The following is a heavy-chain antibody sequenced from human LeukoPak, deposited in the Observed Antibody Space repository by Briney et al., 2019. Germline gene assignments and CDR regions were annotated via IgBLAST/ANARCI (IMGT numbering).Heavy chain of an antibody. Sequence: PSETLSLTCTVSGGSISSYYWSWIRQPPGKGLEWIGYIYHSGSTYYNPSLKSRVTISVDRSKNQFSLKLSSVTAADTAVYYCARGCSSTSCYSGEGDAFDIWGQGTMVTVSS. CDR3: ARGCSSTSCYSGEGDAFDI. V-gene: IGHV4-59*12. J-gene: IGHJ3*02. CDR2: IYHSGST. CDR1: GGSISSYY. D-gene: IGHD2-2*02.